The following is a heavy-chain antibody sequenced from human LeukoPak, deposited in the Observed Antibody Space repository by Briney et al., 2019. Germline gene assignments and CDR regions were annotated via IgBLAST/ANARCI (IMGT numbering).Heavy chain of an antibody. D-gene: IGHD1-26*01. Sequence: SQTLSLTCTVSGGSISSGSYYWSWIRQPAGKGLEWIGRIYTSGSTNYNPSLKSRVTISVDTSKNQFSLKLSSVTAADTAVYYCVSGSSAYWGQGTLVTVSS. J-gene: IGHJ4*02. CDR2: IYTSGST. V-gene: IGHV4-61*02. CDR1: GGSISSGSYY. CDR3: VSGSSAY.